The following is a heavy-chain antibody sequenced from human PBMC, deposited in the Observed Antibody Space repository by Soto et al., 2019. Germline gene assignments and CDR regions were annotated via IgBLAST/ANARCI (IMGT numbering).Heavy chain of an antibody. D-gene: IGHD6-19*01. CDR3: ARDPTGWYHVLDY. Sequence: QVQLVESGGGVVQPGRSLRLSCAASGFTFSRYAIHWVRQAPGKGLEWVAAISYDGSNKHYADSVKGRFTISRDNSKNPLFLQMNSLRGEDTAVYYGARDPTGWYHVLDYWGQGTLVTVSS. V-gene: IGHV3-30-3*01. CDR1: GFTFSRYA. J-gene: IGHJ4*02. CDR2: ISYDGSNK.